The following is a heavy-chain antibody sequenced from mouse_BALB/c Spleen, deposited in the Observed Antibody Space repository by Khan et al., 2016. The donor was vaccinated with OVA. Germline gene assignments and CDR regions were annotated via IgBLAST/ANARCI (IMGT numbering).Heavy chain of an antibody. CDR3: ARGNYYGYAMDY. CDR2: ISYSGTT. CDR1: GYSITSNYA. V-gene: IGHV3-2*02. Sequence: EVQLQESGPGLVKPSQSLSLTCTVTGYSITSNYAWNWIRQFPGNKLEWMGYISYSGTTSYNPSLKSRISITRAKSKNPFFLPLNSVTSEDTTTYDCARGNYYGYAMDYWGQGTSVTVSS. J-gene: IGHJ4*01. D-gene: IGHD1-1*01.